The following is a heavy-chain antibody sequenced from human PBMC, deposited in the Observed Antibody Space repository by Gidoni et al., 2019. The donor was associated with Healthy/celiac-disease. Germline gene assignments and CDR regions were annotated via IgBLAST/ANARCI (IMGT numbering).Heavy chain of an antibody. V-gene: IGHV3-11*01. CDR2: ISSSGSTI. CDR1: GFTFSAYY. CDR3: AREPYCSGGSCNQPSLLFDI. Sequence: QVQLVESGGGLVKPGGSLRLSCAASGFTFSAYYMSWIRQAPGKGLEWVSYISSSGSTIYYADSVKGRFTISRDNAKNSLYLQMNSLRAEDTAVYYCAREPYCSGGSCNQPSLLFDIWGQGTMVTVSS. J-gene: IGHJ3*02. D-gene: IGHD2-15*01.